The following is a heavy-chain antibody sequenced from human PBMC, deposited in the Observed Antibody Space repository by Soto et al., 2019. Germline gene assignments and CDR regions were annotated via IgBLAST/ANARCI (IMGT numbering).Heavy chain of an antibody. CDR3: ARGRSNQYESSPPPKFDP. V-gene: IGHV3-13*01. Sequence: GSLRLSCAASGFTFSTYDMHWVRQATGKGLEWVSAIGTIGDTYYLDSVKGRFNISRENAKNSVYLQMNSLRAGDTAVYYCARGRSNQYESSPPPKFDPWGRGTLVTVSS. J-gene: IGHJ5*02. CDR1: GFTFSTYD. D-gene: IGHD2-8*01. CDR2: IGTIGDT.